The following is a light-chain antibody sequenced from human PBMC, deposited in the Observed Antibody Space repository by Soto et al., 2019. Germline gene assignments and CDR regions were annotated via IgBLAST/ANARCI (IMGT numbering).Light chain of an antibody. V-gene: IGLV1-40*01. Sequence: QSVLTQPPSVSGAPGQRVTISCTGSSSNIGAGYDVHWYQQLPGTAPKLLIYGNSNRPSGVPDLFSGSKSGTSASLAITGIQAEDEADYYCQSYDSSLSVIFGGGTKLTVL. CDR3: QSYDSSLSVI. CDR2: GNS. CDR1: SSNIGAGYD. J-gene: IGLJ2*01.